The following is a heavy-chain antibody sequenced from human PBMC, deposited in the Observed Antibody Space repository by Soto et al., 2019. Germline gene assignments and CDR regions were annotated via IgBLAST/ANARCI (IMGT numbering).Heavy chain of an antibody. D-gene: IGHD4-17*01. CDR1: GFTFSSYG. J-gene: IGHJ3*02. CDR3: ARDSTAYGAPSASDI. CDR2: IWYDGSNK. V-gene: IGHV3-33*01. Sequence: GVSLRLSFAASGFTFSSYGMHWVRQAPGKGLEWVAVIWYDGSNKYYADSVKGRFTISRDNSKNTLYLQMNSLRAEDTAVYYCARDSTAYGAPSASDIWGQGTMVTVSS.